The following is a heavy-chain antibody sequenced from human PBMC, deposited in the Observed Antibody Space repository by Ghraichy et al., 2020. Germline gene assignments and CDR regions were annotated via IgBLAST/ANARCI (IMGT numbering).Heavy chain of an antibody. CDR3: ARGGLAVANFEY. D-gene: IGHD6-19*01. CDR2: ISPYSGNT. CDR1: GYAFTTDG. V-gene: IGHV1-18*04. J-gene: IGHJ4*02. Sequence: ASVKVSCKASGYAFTTDGITWVRQAPGQGFEWMGWISPYSGNTNYAQNVQGRVTMTTDTFTTTAYMDLRSLTSDDTAVYYCARGGLAVANFEYWGQGSLVTVSS.